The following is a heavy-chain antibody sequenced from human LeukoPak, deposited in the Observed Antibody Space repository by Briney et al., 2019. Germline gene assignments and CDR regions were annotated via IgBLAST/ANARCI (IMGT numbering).Heavy chain of an antibody. V-gene: IGHV1-46*01. CDR3: ARDLRGASGHGRLDY. CDR1: GYTFTSYY. CDR2: INPSGGST. Sequence: ASVKVSCKASGYTFTSYYMHWVRQAPGQGLEWMGIINPSGGSTSYAQKFQGRVTMTGDTSTSTVYMELSSLRSEDTAVYYCARDLRGASGHGRLDYWGQGTLVTVSS. D-gene: IGHD5/OR15-5a*01. J-gene: IGHJ4*02.